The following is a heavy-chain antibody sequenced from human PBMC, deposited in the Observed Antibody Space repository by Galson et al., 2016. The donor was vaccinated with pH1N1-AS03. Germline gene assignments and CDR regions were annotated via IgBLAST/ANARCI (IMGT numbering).Heavy chain of an antibody. CDR2: ISGNGVST. V-gene: IGHV3-64*01. J-gene: IGHJ4*02. D-gene: IGHD6-13*01. CDR1: GFTFSSYA. CDR3: ARGPVSYSNYWFPPPDY. Sequence: SLRLSCAASGFTFSSYAMYWVRQAPGQGLEYVSAISGNGVSTYYANSVKGRFTISRDNSTNTLYLQMGSLRAEDMAVYYCARGPVSYSNYWFPPPDYWGQGTLVTVSS.